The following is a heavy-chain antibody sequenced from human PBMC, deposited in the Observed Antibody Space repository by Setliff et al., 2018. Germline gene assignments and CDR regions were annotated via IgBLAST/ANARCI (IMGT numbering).Heavy chain of an antibody. CDR1: GGSFSDSY. J-gene: IGHJ3*02. V-gene: IGHV4-34*01. CDR2: INYLGNT. Sequence: PSETLSLTCAVYGGSFSDSYWSWIRQPPGKGLEWIGDINYLGNTNYNPSLKTRVTISVDTSKNQFSLKLSSVPAADTAVYYCARDSLTTLRRRSFDIWGQGTMVTVSS. CDR3: ARDSLTTLRRRSFDI. D-gene: IGHD1-1*01.